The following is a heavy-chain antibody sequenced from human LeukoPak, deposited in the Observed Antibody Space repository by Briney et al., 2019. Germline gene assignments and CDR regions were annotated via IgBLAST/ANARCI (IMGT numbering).Heavy chain of an antibody. D-gene: IGHD5-18*01. Sequence: SETLSLTCAVYGGSFSVYYWSWIRQPPGKGLEWIGEINHSGSTNYNPSLKSRVTISVDTSKTQFSLKLSSVTAADTAVYYCARYSGEYSYGYYYYYGMDVWGQGTTVTVSS. CDR2: INHSGST. J-gene: IGHJ6*02. CDR1: GGSFSVYY. V-gene: IGHV4-34*01. CDR3: ARYSGEYSYGYYYYYGMDV.